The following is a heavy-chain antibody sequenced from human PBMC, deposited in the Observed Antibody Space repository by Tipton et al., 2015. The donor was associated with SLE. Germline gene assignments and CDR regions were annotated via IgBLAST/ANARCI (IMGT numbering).Heavy chain of an antibody. D-gene: IGHD6-19*01. V-gene: IGHV4-39*07. CDR2: IHYSGST. CDR3: ARHEVSGIGFFQQ. J-gene: IGHJ1*01. CDR1: GGSIGRSSFY. Sequence: LRLSCTVSGGSIGRSSFYWGWIRQPPGKRLEWIGSIHYSGSTYYNPSLKSRVTISVDTSKNQFSLKLTSLTAADTALYYCARHEVSGIGFFQQWGQGTLVTVSS.